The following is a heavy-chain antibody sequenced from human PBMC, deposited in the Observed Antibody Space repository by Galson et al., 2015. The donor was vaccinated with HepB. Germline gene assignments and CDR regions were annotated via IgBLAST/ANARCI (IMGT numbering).Heavy chain of an antibody. CDR1: GFTVSSNY. J-gene: IGHJ4*02. Sequence: SLRLSCAASGFTVSSNYMSWVRQAPGKGLEWVSVIFSGGSTYYADSVKGRFTIPRDNSKNTLYLQMNSLRAEDTAVYYCARGEQAVAGPVDYWGQGTLVTVSS. V-gene: IGHV3-53*01. D-gene: IGHD6-19*01. CDR3: ARGEQAVAGPVDY. CDR2: IFSGGST.